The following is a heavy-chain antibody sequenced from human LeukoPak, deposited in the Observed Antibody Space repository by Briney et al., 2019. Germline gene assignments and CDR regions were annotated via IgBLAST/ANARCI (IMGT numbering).Heavy chain of an antibody. D-gene: IGHD6-13*01. CDR3: ARDTRYTAAAPGFDP. J-gene: IGHJ5*02. CDR2: INHSGST. Sequence: SETLSLTCTVSGGSISSYYWSWIRQPPGKGLEWIGEINHSGSTNYNPSLKSRVTISVDTSKNQFSLKLSSVTAADTAVYYCARDTRYTAAAPGFDPWGQGTLVTVSS. CDR1: GGSISSYY. V-gene: IGHV4-34*01.